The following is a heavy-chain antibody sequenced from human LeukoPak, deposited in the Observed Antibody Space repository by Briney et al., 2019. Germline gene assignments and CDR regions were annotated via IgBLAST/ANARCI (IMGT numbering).Heavy chain of an antibody. Sequence: SETLSLTCTVSGGSLSSNSYYWSWIRQPAGKGLQWIGRIYTSGSTNYNPSLKSRVTISVDTSKNQFSLKLSSVTAADTAVYYCARGQRFGITMVRGAANWFDPWGQGTLVTVSS. J-gene: IGHJ5*02. V-gene: IGHV4-61*02. CDR2: IYTSGST. CDR3: ARGQRFGITMVRGAANWFDP. CDR1: GGSLSSNSYY. D-gene: IGHD3-10*01.